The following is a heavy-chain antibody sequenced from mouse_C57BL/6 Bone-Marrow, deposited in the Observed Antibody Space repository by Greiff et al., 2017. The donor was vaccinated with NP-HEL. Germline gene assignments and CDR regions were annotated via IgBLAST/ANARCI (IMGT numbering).Heavy chain of an antibody. D-gene: IGHD1-1*02. CDR1: GYTFTNYW. J-gene: IGHJ4*01. CDR2: IYPGGGYT. CDR3: ARGYGDAMDY. V-gene: IGHV1-63*01. Sequence: QVQLKQSGAELVRPGTSVKMSCKASGYTFTNYWIGWAKQRPGHGLEWIGDIYPGGGYTNYNEKFKGKATLTADKSSSTAYMQFSSLTSEDSAIDYCARGYGDAMDYWGQGTSVTVSS.